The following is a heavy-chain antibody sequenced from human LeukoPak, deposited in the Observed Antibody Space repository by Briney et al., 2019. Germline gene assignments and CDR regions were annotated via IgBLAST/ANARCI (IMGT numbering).Heavy chain of an antibody. Sequence: HTGGSLRLSCAASGFSFDDYAMHWVRQAPGKGLEWVSGITWNSGTIGYADSVKGRFTISRDNAKNSLYLQMSSLRAEDTALYYCAKDLWWLAGTLGNYGMDVWGQGTTVTVSS. CDR1: GFSFDDYA. D-gene: IGHD6-19*01. V-gene: IGHV3-9*01. J-gene: IGHJ6*02. CDR2: ITWNSGTI. CDR3: AKDLWWLAGTLGNYGMDV.